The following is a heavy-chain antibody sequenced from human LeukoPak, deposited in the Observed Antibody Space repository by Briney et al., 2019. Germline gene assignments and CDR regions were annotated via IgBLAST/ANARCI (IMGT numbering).Heavy chain of an antibody. CDR1: GFTFSSYW. CDR2: INSDGSST. Sequence: PGGSLRLSCAASGFTFSSYWMHWVRQAPGKGLVWVSRINSDGSSTSYADSVKGRFTISRDNAKNTLYLQMNSLRAEDTAVYYCAIHSNYYDSSGYYYRVYWGQGTLVTASS. D-gene: IGHD3-22*01. V-gene: IGHV3-74*01. J-gene: IGHJ4*02. CDR3: AIHSNYYDSSGYYYRVY.